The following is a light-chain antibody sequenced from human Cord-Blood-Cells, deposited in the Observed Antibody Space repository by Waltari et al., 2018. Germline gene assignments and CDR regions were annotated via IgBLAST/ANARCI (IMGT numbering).Light chain of an antibody. J-gene: IGLJ3*02. V-gene: IGLV2-23*01. CDR3: CSYAGSITWV. Sequence: QSALTQPASVSGSPGQSLTISCTGTSSDVGGYNLVSWYQQHPGKAPKLMIYEGSKRPSGVSNRFSGSKSGNTASLTISGLQAEDEADYYCCSYAGSITWVFGGGTKLTVL. CDR1: SSDVGGYNL. CDR2: EGS.